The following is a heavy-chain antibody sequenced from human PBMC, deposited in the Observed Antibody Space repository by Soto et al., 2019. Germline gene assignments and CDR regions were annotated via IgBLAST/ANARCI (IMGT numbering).Heavy chain of an antibody. CDR3: ARDWSRYYDNSGLIWFY. D-gene: IGHD3-22*01. J-gene: IGHJ4*02. V-gene: IGHV1-18*04. CDR1: GYTFRSYG. CDR2: ISAYNGDT. Sequence: PSVKVSCKASGYTFRSYGISWVRQAPGQGLEWVGWISAYNGDTHYAPKFQDRITLTTETSTDTAYMELRSLRLDDTAVYYCARDWSRYYDNSGLIWFYWAQGTLVTVSS.